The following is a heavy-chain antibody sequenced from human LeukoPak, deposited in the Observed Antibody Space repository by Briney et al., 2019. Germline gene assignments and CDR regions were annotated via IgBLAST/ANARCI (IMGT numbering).Heavy chain of an antibody. D-gene: IGHD1-26*01. CDR1: GGSISSGSYY. J-gene: IGHJ5*02. CDR3: AAQQVGATLSHWFDP. CDR2: IYTSGST. Sequence: SETLSLTCTVSGGSISSGSYYWSWIRQPAGKGLEWIGRIYTSGSTNYNPSLKSRVTISVDTSKNQFSLKLSSVTAADTAVYYCAAQQVGATLSHWFDPWGQGTLVTVSS. V-gene: IGHV4-61*02.